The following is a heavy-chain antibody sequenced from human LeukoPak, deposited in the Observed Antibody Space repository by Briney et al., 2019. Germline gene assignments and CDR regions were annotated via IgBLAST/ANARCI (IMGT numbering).Heavy chain of an antibody. CDR3: ARPFIETPSLGALDY. CDR2: INPDSGGT. J-gene: IGHJ4*02. Sequence: ASVKISCKASGYTFTDYYMHWVRQAPGQGLEWMGWINPDSGGTNYAQNFQGRVTMTRDTSISTAYMELSRLRSDDTAVYYCARPFIETPSLGALDYWGQGTLVTVSS. V-gene: IGHV1-2*02. CDR1: GYTFTDYY. D-gene: IGHD4-23*01.